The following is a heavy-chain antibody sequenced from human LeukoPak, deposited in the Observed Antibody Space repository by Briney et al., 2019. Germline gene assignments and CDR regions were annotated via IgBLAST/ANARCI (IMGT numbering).Heavy chain of an antibody. CDR2: ISGSGGTT. Sequence: QPGGSLRLSCAGFGFTFNSYAMTWVRQAPGKGLKWVSGISGSGGTTYYADSVKGRFTISRVNFNNTLYLQMNSMRVEDTALYFCAKGVVDYYDSSGYYPSDLWGQGTLVTVSS. CDR3: AKGVVDYYDSSGYYPSDL. V-gene: IGHV3-23*01. D-gene: IGHD3-22*01. CDR1: GFTFNSYA. J-gene: IGHJ5*02.